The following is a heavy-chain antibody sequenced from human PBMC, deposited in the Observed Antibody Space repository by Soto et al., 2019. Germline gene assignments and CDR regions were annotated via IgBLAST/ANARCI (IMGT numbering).Heavy chain of an antibody. CDR2: IGDTGTFI. CDR1: AFIFSDHS. J-gene: IGHJ4*02. V-gene: IGHV3-21*01. Sequence: EVQLVESGGGLVKPGGSLRLSCVGSAFIFSDHSMNWVRQAPGKGLEWVTSIGDTGTFIYYADSVKGRFIISRDNAKNSLFLQVDSLRPEDTAVYYCARDQRYLRQGYSDYWGQGTLVTVSS. CDR3: ARDQRYLRQGYSDY. D-gene: IGHD4-4*01.